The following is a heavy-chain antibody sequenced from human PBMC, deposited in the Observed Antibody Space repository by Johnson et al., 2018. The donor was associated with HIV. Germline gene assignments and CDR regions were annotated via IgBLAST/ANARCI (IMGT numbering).Heavy chain of an antibody. D-gene: IGHD4-17*01. J-gene: IGHJ3*02. CDR2: ISYDGSNK. CDR3: ARSVDYGDSLCAFDI. CDR1: GFTFSSYA. Sequence: QLVESGGGLVQPGGSLKFSCAASGFTFSSYAMHWVRQAPGKGLEWVAVISYDGSNKYYADSVKGRFTISRDNSKNTLYLQMNSLRAEDTAVYYCARSVDYGDSLCAFDIWGQGTMVTVSS. V-gene: IGHV3-30*04.